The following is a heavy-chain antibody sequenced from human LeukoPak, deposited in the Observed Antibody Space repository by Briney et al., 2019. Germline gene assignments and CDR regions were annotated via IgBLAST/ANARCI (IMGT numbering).Heavy chain of an antibody. CDR2: INHSGST. V-gene: IGHV4-34*01. CDR1: GGSFSGYY. D-gene: IGHD5-12*01. CDR3: ARVGYAVVDY. Sequence: SETLSLTCAVYGGSFSGYYWSWIRQPPGKGLEWIGEINHSGSTNYNPSLKSRVTISVDTSKNQFSLKLSSVTAADTAAYYCARVGYAVVDYWGQGTLVTVSS. J-gene: IGHJ4*02.